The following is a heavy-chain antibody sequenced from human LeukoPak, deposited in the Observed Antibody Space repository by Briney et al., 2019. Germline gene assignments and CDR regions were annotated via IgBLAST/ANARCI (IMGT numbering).Heavy chain of an antibody. Sequence: PSEALSLTCTVSGGSISSSSYYWGWIRQPPGKGLEWIGSIYYSGSTYYNPSLKSRVTMSVDTSKNQFSLKLSSVTAADTAVYYCASNSGSYSRRERRPVYMDVWGKGTTVTVSS. CDR2: IYYSGST. J-gene: IGHJ6*03. D-gene: IGHD1-26*01. CDR3: ASNSGSYSRRERRPVYMDV. V-gene: IGHV4-39*01. CDR1: GGSISSSSYY.